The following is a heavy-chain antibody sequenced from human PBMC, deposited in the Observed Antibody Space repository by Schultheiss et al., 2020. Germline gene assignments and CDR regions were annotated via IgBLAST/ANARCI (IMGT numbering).Heavy chain of an antibody. D-gene: IGHD6-19*01. CDR3: ARDFSRGWRYREPSSGWNYYYYYGMDV. CDR2: IYSSGSA. Sequence: SQTLSLTCTVSGDSISRNTHYWGWIRQPPGKGLEWIGSIYSSGSAYHNPSLKSRVTISADTSKNQFSLNLNSVTPEDTAVYYCARDFSRGWRYREPSSGWNYYYYYGMDVWGQGTTVTVSS. J-gene: IGHJ6*02. CDR1: GDSISRNTHY. V-gene: IGHV4-39*07.